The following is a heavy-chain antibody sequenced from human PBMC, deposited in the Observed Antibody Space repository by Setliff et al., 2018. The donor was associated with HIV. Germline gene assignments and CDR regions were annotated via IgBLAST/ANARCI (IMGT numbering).Heavy chain of an antibody. V-gene: IGHV3-11*04. D-gene: IGHD3-10*01. CDR1: GFSLSDYY. CDR2: ISRYGNNM. J-gene: IGHJ6*02. CDR3: ARKLRPGHGVDV. Sequence: GGSLRLSCAASGFSLSDYYMNWIRQAPGKGLEWISQISRYGNNMYYADSVKGRFTISRDDAKNSLFLQMNSLRAEDTAIYYCARKLRPGHGVDVWGQGTTVTVSS.